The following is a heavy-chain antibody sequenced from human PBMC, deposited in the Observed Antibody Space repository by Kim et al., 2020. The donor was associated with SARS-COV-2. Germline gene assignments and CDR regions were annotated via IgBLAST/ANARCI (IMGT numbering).Heavy chain of an antibody. V-gene: IGHV3-11*06. D-gene: IGHD6-13*01. CDR2: ISSSSSYT. CDR1: GFTFSDYY. CDR3: ARDPLAAADYWYFDL. Sequence: GGSLRLSCAASGFTFSDYYMSWIRQAPGKGLEWVSYISSSSSYTNYADSVKGRFTISRDNAKNSLYLQMNSLRAEDTAVYYCARDPLAAADYWYFDLWGCGTLVTVSS. J-gene: IGHJ2*01.